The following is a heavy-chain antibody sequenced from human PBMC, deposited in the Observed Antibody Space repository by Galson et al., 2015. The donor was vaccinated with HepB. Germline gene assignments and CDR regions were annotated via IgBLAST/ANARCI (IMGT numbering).Heavy chain of an antibody. D-gene: IGHD3-22*01. CDR3: ARDYASHYYDNSYFDY. J-gene: IGHJ4*02. CDR1: GFTFSSYA. CDR2: ISYDGSNK. V-gene: IGHV3-30-3*01. Sequence: SLRLSCAASGFTFSSYAMHWVRQAPGKGLEWVAVISYDGSNKYYADSVKGRFTISRDNSKNTLYLQMNSLRAEDTAVYYCARDYASHYYDNSYFDYWGQGTLVTVSS.